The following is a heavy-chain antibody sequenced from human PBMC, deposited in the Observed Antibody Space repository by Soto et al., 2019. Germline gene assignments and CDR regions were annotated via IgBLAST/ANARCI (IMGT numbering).Heavy chain of an antibody. D-gene: IGHD6-19*01. J-gene: IGHJ4*01. CDR2: IYYSGST. CDR3: ARHDGFSSGWIFDY. Sequence: PSETLSLTCTVSGGSISSYYWSWIRQPPGKGLEWIGYIYYSGSTNYNPSLKSRVTISVDTSNNQFSLKLRSVTAADTAVYYCARHDGFSSGWIFDYWGHGTLVTVSS. CDR1: GGSISSYY. V-gene: IGHV4-59*08.